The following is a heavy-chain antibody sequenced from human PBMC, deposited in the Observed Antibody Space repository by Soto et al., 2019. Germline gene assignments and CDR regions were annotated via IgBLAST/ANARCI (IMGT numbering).Heavy chain of an antibody. D-gene: IGHD5-18*01. V-gene: IGHV3-23*01. CDR2: LSGSAGNT. CDR3: ARRATAGTAFYFDS. Sequence: EVQLLESGGRLVQTGGSLRLSCAASGFTFRSYAMSWVRQSPGRGLEWGSLSGSAGNTYYADSVLGRFTISRDNSKNTLYLQMNRLRVEDTAMYYCARRATAGTAFYFDSWGQGSLVTVSS. CDR1: GFTFRSYA. J-gene: IGHJ4*02.